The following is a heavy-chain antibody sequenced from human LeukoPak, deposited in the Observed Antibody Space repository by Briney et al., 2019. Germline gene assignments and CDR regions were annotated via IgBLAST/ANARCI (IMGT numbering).Heavy chain of an antibody. V-gene: IGHV1-69*05. J-gene: IGHJ4*02. CDR2: IIPIFGTA. CDR3: ARVPRDYYDSSGHYFDY. D-gene: IGHD3-22*01. Sequence: SSVKVSCNAAAGTFSSYAISWVRQAPGQGLEWIGGIIPIFGTANYAQEFQGRGTITTDEYTSTAYMELSSLRSEDTAVYYCARVPRDYYDSSGHYFDYWGQGTLVTVSS. CDR1: AGTFSSYA.